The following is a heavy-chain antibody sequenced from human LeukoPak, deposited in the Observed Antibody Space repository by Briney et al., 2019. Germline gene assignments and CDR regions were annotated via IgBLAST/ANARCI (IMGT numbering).Heavy chain of an antibody. V-gene: IGHV3-23*01. CDR1: GFTFSSYA. D-gene: IGHD6-19*01. CDR3: AKDQGIGWTKDAFDI. Sequence: PGGSLRLSCAASGFTFSSYAMSWVRQAPGKGLEWVSTISGSGGGTYYADSVKGRFTISRDNSKNTLCLQMNSLRAEDTALYYCAKDQGIGWTKDAFDIWGQGTMVTVPS. J-gene: IGHJ3*02. CDR2: ISGSGGGT.